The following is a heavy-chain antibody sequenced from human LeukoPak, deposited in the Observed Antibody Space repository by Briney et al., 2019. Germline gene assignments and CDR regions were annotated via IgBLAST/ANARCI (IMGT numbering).Heavy chain of an antibody. J-gene: IGHJ4*02. V-gene: IGHV4-34*01. CDR3: ARARVTTVTTGSPFDY. D-gene: IGHD4-17*01. Sequence: GSLRLSCAASGFTFSSYWMSWVRQPPGKGLEWIGEINHSGSTNYNPSLKSRVTISVDTSKNQFSLKLSSVTAADTAVYYCARARVTTVTTGSPFDYWGQGTLVTVSS. CDR1: GFTFSSYW. CDR2: INHSGST.